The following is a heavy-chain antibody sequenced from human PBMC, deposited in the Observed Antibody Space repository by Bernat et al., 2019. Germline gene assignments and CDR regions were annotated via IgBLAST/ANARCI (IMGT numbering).Heavy chain of an antibody. CDR3: ACRPPIVVVPVAT. D-gene: IGHD2-2*01. CDR1: GFTFSSYA. J-gene: IGHJ6*04. V-gene: IGHV3-23*01. CDR2: ISGRGGRT. Sequence: EVQLLESGGGLVQPGGSLRLSCAASGFTFSSYAMSWVRQAPGKGLWWVSAISGRGGRTYYADSVKGRCTISRDNSKNTLYLQMTSLRAEDTAVYYCACRPPIVVVPVATWGKGTTVTVSS.